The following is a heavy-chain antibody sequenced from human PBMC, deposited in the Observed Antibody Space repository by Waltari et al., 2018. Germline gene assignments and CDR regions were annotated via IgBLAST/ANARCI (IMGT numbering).Heavy chain of an antibody. V-gene: IGHV4-39*07. CDR1: GGSISSLSYN. D-gene: IGHD6-19*01. CDR2: IYSRGTT. CDR3: ARDWRPSSLFDS. Sequence: QLHLQESGPGLVKPSETLSLTCSVSGGSISSLSYNWAWIRQSPEKGLEWIATIYSRGTTHYNPSLKSRVTISVDTSKSQFSLELNSVTAADTAVYFCARDWRPSSLFDSWGQGTLVTVSS. J-gene: IGHJ4*02.